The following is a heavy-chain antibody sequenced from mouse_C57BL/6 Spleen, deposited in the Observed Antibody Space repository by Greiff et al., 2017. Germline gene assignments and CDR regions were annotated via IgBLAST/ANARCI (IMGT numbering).Heavy chain of an antibody. Sequence: VKLQESGAELARPGASVKLSCKASGYTFTSYGISWVKQRTGQGLEWIGEIYPRSGNTYYNEKFKGKATLPAAKSSSTAYMGLRSLTSEDSAVYFCARFGDYDEGDYFDYWGQGTTLTVSS. J-gene: IGHJ2*01. CDR3: ARFGDYDEGDYFDY. D-gene: IGHD2-4*01. CDR2: IYPRSGNT. CDR1: GYTFTSYG. V-gene: IGHV1-81*01.